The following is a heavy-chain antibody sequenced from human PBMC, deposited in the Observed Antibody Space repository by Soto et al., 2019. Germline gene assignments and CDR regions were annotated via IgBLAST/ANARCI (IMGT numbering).Heavy chain of an antibody. D-gene: IGHD3-3*01. V-gene: IGHV5-10-1*01. Sequence: SCKGSGYSFTSYWISWVRQMPGKGLEWMGRIDPSDSYTNYSPSFQGHVTISADKSISTAYLQWSSLKASDTAMYYCARHTRNTKTYYYYGMDVWGQGTTVTVSS. J-gene: IGHJ6*02. CDR3: ARHTRNTKTYYYYGMDV. CDR1: GYSFTSYW. CDR2: IDPSDSYT.